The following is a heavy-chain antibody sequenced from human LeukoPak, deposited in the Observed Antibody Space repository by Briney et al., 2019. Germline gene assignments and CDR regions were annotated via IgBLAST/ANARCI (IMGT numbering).Heavy chain of an antibody. D-gene: IGHD6-19*01. CDR1: GGTFSSYA. J-gene: IGHJ6*03. V-gene: IGHV1-69*05. CDR2: IIPIFGTA. CDR3: ARGEGSGDGRDYYYYYMDV. Sequence: SVKVSCKASGGTFSSYAISWVRQAPGQGLEWMGGIIPIFGTANYAQKFQGRVTITTDESTSTAYMELSSLRSEDTAVYYCARGEGSGDGRDYYYYYMDVWGKGTTVTVSS.